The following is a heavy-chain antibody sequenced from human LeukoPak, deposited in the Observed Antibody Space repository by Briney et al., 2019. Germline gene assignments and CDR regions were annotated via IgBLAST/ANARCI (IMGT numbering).Heavy chain of an antibody. Sequence: SETLSLTCTVSGGSISSYDWSWIRQPAGKGLEWIGRIYTRGSTNYNPSLKSRVSMSVDTSKKQSSLKLSSVAAADTAVYYCARRTTVTSDWYFDLWGRGTLVTVSS. CDR2: IYTRGST. J-gene: IGHJ2*01. CDR1: GGSISSYD. CDR3: ARRTTVTSDWYFDL. V-gene: IGHV4-4*07. D-gene: IGHD4-17*01.